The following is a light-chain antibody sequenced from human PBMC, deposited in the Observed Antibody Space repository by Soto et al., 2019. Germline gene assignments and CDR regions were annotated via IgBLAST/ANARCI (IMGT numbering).Light chain of an antibody. CDR1: SRDVGGYNY. Sequence: QSALTPPASVSGSPGQSITISCTGTSRDVGGYNYVSWYQQHPGKAPKLMIYDVSNRPSGVSNRFSGSKSGNTASLTISGLQAEDEADYYCSSYTSSSTVVVGGGTKLTVL. J-gene: IGLJ2*01. CDR2: DVS. CDR3: SSYTSSSTVV. V-gene: IGLV2-14*01.